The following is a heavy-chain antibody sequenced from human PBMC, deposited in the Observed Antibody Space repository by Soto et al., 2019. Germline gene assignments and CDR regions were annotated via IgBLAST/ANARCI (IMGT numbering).Heavy chain of an antibody. CDR3: ARGLEWLRSKASDY. V-gene: IGHV3-53*01. CDR2: IYSGGST. CDR1: GFTVSSNY. Sequence: GGSLRLSCAASGFTVSSNYMSWVRQAPGKGLEWVSVIYSGGSTYYADPVKGRFTISRDNSKNTLYLQMNSLRAEDTAVYYCARGLEWLRSKASDYWGQGTLVTVSS. J-gene: IGHJ4*02. D-gene: IGHD5-12*01.